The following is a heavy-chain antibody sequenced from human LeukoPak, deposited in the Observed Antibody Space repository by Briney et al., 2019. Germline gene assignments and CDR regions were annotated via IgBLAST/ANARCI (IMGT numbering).Heavy chain of an antibody. CDR3: ASGIQPRLSWFFDL. J-gene: IGHJ2*01. D-gene: IGHD5-18*01. V-gene: IGHV3-11*01. CDR1: GFRFSDYY. CDR2: ISSPGSTT. Sequence: GGSLRLSCAASGFRFSDYYMSWIRQARGKGLEWFSYISSPGSTTYYADSVKGRFTISRDNAKNSLSLQMNSLRADDTAVYYCASGIQPRLSWFFDLWGRGTLVTVSS.